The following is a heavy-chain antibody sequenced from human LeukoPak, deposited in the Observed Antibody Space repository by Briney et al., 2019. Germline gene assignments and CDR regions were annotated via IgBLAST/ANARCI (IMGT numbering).Heavy chain of an antibody. CDR3: ARVSPQANSGDY. D-gene: IGHD3-10*01. CDR1: GFTFSSYW. CDR2: IKQDGSEK. J-gene: IGHJ4*02. Sequence: GGPLRLSCAASGFTFSSYWMSWVRQAPGKGLEWVANIKQDGSEKYYVDSVKGRFTISRDNAKNSLYLQMNSQRAEDTAVYYCARVSPQANSGDYWGQGTLVTVSS. V-gene: IGHV3-7*01.